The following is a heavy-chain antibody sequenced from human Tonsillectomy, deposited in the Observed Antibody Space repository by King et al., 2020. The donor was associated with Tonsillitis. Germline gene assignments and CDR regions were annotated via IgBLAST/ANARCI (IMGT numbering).Heavy chain of an antibody. CDR1: GFTFSSYA. CDR2: ITSTGATT. J-gene: IGHJ4*02. V-gene: IGHV3-64D*06. Sequence: VQLVESGGGLVQPGGSLRVLCSASGFTFSSYAMHWVRQAPGKGLEYVSGITSTGATTYYVDSVKGRFTISRDNSKNSLYLQMSSLRPEDTAVYYCVKDINWYMGGSLDYWGQGTLVTVSS. CDR3: VKDINWYMGGSLDY. D-gene: IGHD1-1*01.